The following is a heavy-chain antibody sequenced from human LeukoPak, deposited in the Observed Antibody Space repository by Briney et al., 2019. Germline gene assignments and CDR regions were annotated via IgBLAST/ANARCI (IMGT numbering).Heavy chain of an antibody. CDR3: AKDTAVAGTPYYFDY. Sequence: GGSLRLSCATSGFTFDDYAMHWVRQAPGKGLEWVSGISWNSGSIGYADSVKGRFTISRDNAKNSLYLQMNSLRAEDTALYYCAKDTAVAGTPYYFDYWGQGTLVTVSS. D-gene: IGHD6-19*01. CDR1: GFTFDDYA. CDR2: ISWNSGSI. J-gene: IGHJ4*02. V-gene: IGHV3-9*01.